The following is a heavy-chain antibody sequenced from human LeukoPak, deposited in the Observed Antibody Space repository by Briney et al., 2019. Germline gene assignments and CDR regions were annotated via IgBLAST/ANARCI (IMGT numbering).Heavy chain of an antibody. D-gene: IGHD3-22*01. Sequence: ASVKVSCKASGYTFTSYGISWVRQAPGQGLEWMGWISAYNGNTNYAQKLQGRVTMTTDTSTGTAYMELRSLRSDDTAVYYCARGAYDSSGYPIFDYWGQGTLVTVSS. J-gene: IGHJ4*02. CDR2: ISAYNGNT. CDR3: ARGAYDSSGYPIFDY. V-gene: IGHV1-18*01. CDR1: GYTFTSYG.